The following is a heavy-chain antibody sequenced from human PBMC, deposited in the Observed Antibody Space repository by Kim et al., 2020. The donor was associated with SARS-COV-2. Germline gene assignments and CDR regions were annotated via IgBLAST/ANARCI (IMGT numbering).Heavy chain of an antibody. D-gene: IGHD6-6*01. CDR2: ISYDGSNK. V-gene: IGHV3-30*03. J-gene: IGHJ3*02. Sequence: GGSLRLSCAASGFTFSSYGMHWVRQAPGKGLEWVAVISYDGSNKYYADSVKGRFTISRDNSKNTLYLQMNSLRAEDTAVYYCASMIEYSSSRAFDIWGQG. CDR3: ASMIEYSSSRAFDI. CDR1: GFTFSSYG.